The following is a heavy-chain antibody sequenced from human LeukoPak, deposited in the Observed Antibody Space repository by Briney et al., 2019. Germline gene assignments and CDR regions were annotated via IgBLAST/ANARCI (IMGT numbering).Heavy chain of an antibody. CDR2: ISGSGSNT. V-gene: IGHV3-23*01. Sequence: GGSLRLSYAASGFTFSSDAMGWVRQAPGKGLEWVSAISGSGSNTHYVDYVKGRFTISRDNSKNTLYLQMNSLRGEDTAVYYFSKEAYYYDSSSYYSFFEYWGQGTLVTVSS. J-gene: IGHJ4*02. D-gene: IGHD3-22*01. CDR3: SKEAYYYDSSSYYSFFEY. CDR1: GFTFSSDA.